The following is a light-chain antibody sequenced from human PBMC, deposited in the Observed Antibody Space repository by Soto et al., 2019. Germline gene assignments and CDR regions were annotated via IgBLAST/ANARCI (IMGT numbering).Light chain of an antibody. CDR2: DVN. J-gene: IGLJ2*01. CDR1: SSDVGGYHY. V-gene: IGLV2-11*01. Sequence: QSALTQPRSVSGSPGQSVTLSCTGTSSDVGGYHYVSWYQHHRGKAPKIIIYDVNKRPSGVPDRFSGSKSVNTASLTISGLQTEDEADYYCCSYAGSYTLVFGGGTKLTVL. CDR3: CSYAGSYTLV.